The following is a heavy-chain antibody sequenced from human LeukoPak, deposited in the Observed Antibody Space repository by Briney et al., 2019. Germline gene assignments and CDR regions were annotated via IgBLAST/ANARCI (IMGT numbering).Heavy chain of an antibody. Sequence: ASVKVSCKASGYTFSGYYIHWVRQAPGQGLEWMGWINPNSGGTNSAQKFQGRVTMTRDTSISTAYMELSRLRYDDTAIYYCAKVGETDNIDHWGQGTLVTVSS. CDR1: GYTFSGYY. CDR3: AKVGETDNIDH. CDR2: INPNSGGT. V-gene: IGHV1-2*02. D-gene: IGHD2-21*01. J-gene: IGHJ4*02.